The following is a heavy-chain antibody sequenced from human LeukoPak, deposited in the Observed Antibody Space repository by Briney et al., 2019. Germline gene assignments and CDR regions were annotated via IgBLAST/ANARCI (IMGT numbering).Heavy chain of an antibody. CDR2: IYPGDSDT. CDR1: GYSFTSYW. Sequence: GESLKISCKGSGYSFTSYWIGWVRQMPGKGLEWMGIIYPGDSDTRYSPSFQGQVTISADKSIGTAYLQWSSLKASDTAMYYCARTLIPAATLTANWFDPWGQGTLVTVSS. V-gene: IGHV5-51*01. CDR3: ARTLIPAATLTANWFDP. J-gene: IGHJ5*02. D-gene: IGHD2-2*01.